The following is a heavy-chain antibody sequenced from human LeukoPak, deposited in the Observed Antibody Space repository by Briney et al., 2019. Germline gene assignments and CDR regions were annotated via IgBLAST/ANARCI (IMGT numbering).Heavy chain of an antibody. CDR1: GGSFSGYY. J-gene: IGHJ5*02. CDR3: AIGVPPEHYDFWSGYYFDP. Sequence: SETLSLTCAVYGGSFSGYYWSWIRQPPGKGLEWIGEINHSGSTNYNPSLKSRVTISVDTSKNQFSLKLSSVTAADTAVYYCAIGVPPEHYDFWSGYYFDPWGQGTLVTVSS. CDR2: INHSGST. D-gene: IGHD3-3*01. V-gene: IGHV4-34*01.